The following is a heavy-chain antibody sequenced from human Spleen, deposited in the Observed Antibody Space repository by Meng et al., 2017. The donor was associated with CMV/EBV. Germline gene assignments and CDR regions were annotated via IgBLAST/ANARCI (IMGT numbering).Heavy chain of an antibody. J-gene: IGHJ4*02. CDR3: ARIERRRILKYCGSDCSTTDY. CDR2: IYHSGST. Sequence: QVQLQESGPGLVKPSGTLSLPCAVSCGSISSSNLWTWVRQVPGKGLEWIGEIYHSGSTNYNPSLKSRVTISVDKFKNQFSLKLGSVTAADTAVYYCARIERRRILKYCGSDCSTTDYWGQGTLVTVSS. V-gene: IGHV4-4*02. D-gene: IGHD2-21*02. CDR1: CGSISSSNL.